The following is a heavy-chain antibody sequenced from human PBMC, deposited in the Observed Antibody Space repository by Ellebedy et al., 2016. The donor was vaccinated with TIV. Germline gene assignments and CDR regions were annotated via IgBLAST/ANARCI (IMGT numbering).Heavy chain of an antibody. J-gene: IGHJ4*02. CDR2: INGNGAGT. CDR1: GFTFSSYS. Sequence: GESLKISCAASGFTFSSYSMHWVRQAPGKGLEYVSAINGNGAGTYYANSVRGRFTISRDNAENTPYLQMGSLRAEDMAVYYCVRVGDGYDYWGQGTLVTVSS. D-gene: IGHD5-18*01. V-gene: IGHV3-64*01. CDR3: VRVGDGYDY.